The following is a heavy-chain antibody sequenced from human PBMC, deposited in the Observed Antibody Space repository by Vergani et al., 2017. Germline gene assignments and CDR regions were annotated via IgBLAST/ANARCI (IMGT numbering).Heavy chain of an antibody. CDR1: GGSISSGGYY. D-gene: IGHD2-2*01. Sequence: QVQLQESGPGLVKPSQTLSLTCPVSGGSISSGGYYWSWIRQPPGKGLEWIGYIYYSGSTYYNPSLKSRVTISVDTSKNQFSLKLSAVTAADTAVYYCARDRGPYCSSTSCYPPRRDYYYYYYMDVWGKGTTVTVSS. CDR3: ARDRGPYCSSTSCYPPRRDYYYYYYMDV. CDR2: IYYSGST. J-gene: IGHJ6*03. V-gene: IGHV4-31*03.